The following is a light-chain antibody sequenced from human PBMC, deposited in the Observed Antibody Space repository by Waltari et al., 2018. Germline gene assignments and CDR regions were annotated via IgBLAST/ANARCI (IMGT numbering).Light chain of an antibody. CDR1: QDIFTY. CDR2: DAS. Sequence: DVQMTQSPSSLSASMGDRVTITCQASQDIFTYLNWYHQRPGKAPMVLIYDASQLETGVPSRFSGSGSGTQFNFTIRILQPEDVGTYYCQHYANFPLTFGGGTKVEI. V-gene: IGKV1-33*01. CDR3: QHYANFPLT. J-gene: IGKJ4*01.